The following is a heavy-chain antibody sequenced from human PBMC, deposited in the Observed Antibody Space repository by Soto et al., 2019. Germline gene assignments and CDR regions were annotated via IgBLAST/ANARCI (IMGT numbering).Heavy chain of an antibody. CDR3: ARAYGDPPDWFDP. CDR1: GGSISSGGYS. V-gene: IGHV4-30-2*01. J-gene: IGHJ5*02. CDR2: IYHSGST. D-gene: IGHD4-17*01. Sequence: SETLSLTCAVSGGSISSGGYSWCWIRHPPGKGLEWIGYIYHSGSTYYNPSLKSRVTISVDRSKNQFSLKLSSVTAADTAVYYCARAYGDPPDWFDPWGQGTLVTVSS.